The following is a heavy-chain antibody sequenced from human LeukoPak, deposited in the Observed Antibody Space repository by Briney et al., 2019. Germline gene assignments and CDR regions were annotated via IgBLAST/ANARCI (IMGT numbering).Heavy chain of an antibody. CDR1: GGSISSGGYS. CDR2: IYHSGST. V-gene: IGHV4-30-2*01. D-gene: IGHD3-10*01. Sequence: SQTLSLTCAVSGGSISSGGYSWSWIRQPPGKGLEWIGYIYHSGSTYYNPSLKSRVTISVDRSKNQFSLKLSSVTAADTAVYYCARLTSWGDYYFDYWGQGTLVTVSS. CDR3: ARLTSWGDYYFDY. J-gene: IGHJ4*02.